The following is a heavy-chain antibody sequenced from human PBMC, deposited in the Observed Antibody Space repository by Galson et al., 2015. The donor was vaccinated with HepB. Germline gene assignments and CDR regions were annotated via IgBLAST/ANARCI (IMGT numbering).Heavy chain of an antibody. CDR3: TRDPYCSGGSCHSLNY. V-gene: IGHV1-3*01. J-gene: IGHJ4*02. CDR2: INADNGDT. D-gene: IGHD2-15*01. Sequence: SVKVSCKASGYIFTTYAIHWVRQAPGQRLEWMGWINADNGDTKYSQKFQGRVTLTRDTSASTAYMELSSLRSEDTAVYYCTRDPYCSGGSCHSLNYWGQGTLVTVSS. CDR1: GYIFTTYA.